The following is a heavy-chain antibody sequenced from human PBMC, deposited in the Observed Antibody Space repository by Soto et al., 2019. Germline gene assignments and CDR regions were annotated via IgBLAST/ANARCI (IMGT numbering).Heavy chain of an antibody. J-gene: IGHJ4*02. CDR2: INAGNGNT. V-gene: IGHV1-3*01. CDR3: AREGAVAGNINFHY. Sequence: ASVKVSCKASGYSFTNFAIHWVRQAPGQRLEWMGWINAGNGNTKYSQKFQDRVSITRDSSASTAYMELSSLRSEDTAVYYCAREGAVAGNINFHYWGQGALVTVS. CDR1: GYSFTNFA. D-gene: IGHD6-19*01.